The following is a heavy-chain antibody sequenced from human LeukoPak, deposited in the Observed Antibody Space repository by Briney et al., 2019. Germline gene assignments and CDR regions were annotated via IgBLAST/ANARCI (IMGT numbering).Heavy chain of an antibody. J-gene: IGHJ4*02. Sequence: SSETLSLTCTVSGGSISSSSYYWGWIRQPPGKGLEWIGSIYYSGSTYYNPSLKSRVTISVDTSKNQFSLKLSSVTAADTAVYYCARDGSGSSGWSIERYFDYWGQGTLVTVSS. CDR3: ARDGSGSSGWSIERYFDY. CDR1: GGSISSSSYY. CDR2: IYYSGST. V-gene: IGHV4-39*07. D-gene: IGHD6-19*01.